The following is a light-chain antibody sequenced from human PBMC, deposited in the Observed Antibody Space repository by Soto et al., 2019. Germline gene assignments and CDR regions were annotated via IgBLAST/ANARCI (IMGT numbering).Light chain of an antibody. J-gene: IGKJ1*01. CDR2: GAS. Sequence: EIVLTQSPRSLSLSPGERATLSCRASQSVGSHYLAWYQQKPGQAPRLLIYGASSRATGIPDRFSGSGSGTDFTLTISRLEAEDFAVYYCQQYGSSPWTFGQGTKVKI. CDR1: QSVGSHY. V-gene: IGKV3-20*01. CDR3: QQYGSSPWT.